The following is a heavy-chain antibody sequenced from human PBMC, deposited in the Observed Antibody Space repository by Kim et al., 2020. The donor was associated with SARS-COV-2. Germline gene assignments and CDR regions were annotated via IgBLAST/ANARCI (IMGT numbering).Heavy chain of an antibody. D-gene: IGHD1-26*01. Sequence: SETLSLTCAVSGGSISSGGYSWSWIRQPPGKGLEWIGYIYHSGSTYYNPSLKSRVTISVDRSKNQFSLKLSSVTAADTAVYYCARGAGGGSSHWFDPWGQGTLVTVSS. CDR3: ARGAGGGSSHWFDP. CDR1: GGSISSGGYS. J-gene: IGHJ5*02. V-gene: IGHV4-30-2*01. CDR2: IYHSGST.